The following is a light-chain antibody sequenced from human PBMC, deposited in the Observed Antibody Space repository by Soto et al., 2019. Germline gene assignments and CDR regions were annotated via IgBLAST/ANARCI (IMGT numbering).Light chain of an antibody. V-gene: IGLV2-14*03. CDR1: SSDVGGYDY. J-gene: IGLJ1*01. CDR3: SSYSSSATNEV. CDR2: DVN. Sequence: QSALTQPASVSGSPGQSITISCTGTSSDVGGYDYVSWYQQHPGKAPKVIIYDVNNRPSGVSSRFSGSKSGNTASLSISGLQAEDEADYYCSSYSSSATNEVFGSGTKLTVL.